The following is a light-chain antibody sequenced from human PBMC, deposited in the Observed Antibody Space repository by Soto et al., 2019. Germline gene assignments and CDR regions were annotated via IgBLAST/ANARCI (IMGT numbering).Light chain of an antibody. CDR1: ISDVGGYNY. CDR2: EVR. V-gene: IGLV2-8*01. J-gene: IGLJ3*02. CDR3: NSYAGSNNWV. Sequence: QSVLTQPASVSGSPGQSITISCTGTISDVGGYNYVSWYQQHPGKAPTLMIYEVRKRPSGVPDRCSGSKSGNTASLTVSGRQAEDEEDDYCNSYAGSNNWVFGGGTKLTVL.